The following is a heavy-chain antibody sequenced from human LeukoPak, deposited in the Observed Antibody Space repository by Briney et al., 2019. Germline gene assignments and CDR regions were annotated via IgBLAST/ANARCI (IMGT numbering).Heavy chain of an antibody. CDR3: TTDLGLTMIRGVIVY. D-gene: IGHD3-10*01. J-gene: IGHJ4*02. V-gene: IGHV3-15*01. CDR2: IKSKGDGETI. CDR1: GFTFTNAW. Sequence: PGGSLRLSCAASGFTFTNAWMSWVRQAPGKGLEWVGGIKSKGDGETIDNAAPVKGRFTMSRDDSKATLYLQMNSLKAEDTAVYYCTTDLGLTMIRGVIVYWGQGALVTVSS.